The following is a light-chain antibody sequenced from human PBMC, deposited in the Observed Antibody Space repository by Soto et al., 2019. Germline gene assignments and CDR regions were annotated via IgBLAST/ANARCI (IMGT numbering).Light chain of an antibody. CDR2: DVS. V-gene: IGLV2-14*01. CDR1: SSDVGGYNY. CDR3: RSYTSSSTYV. J-gene: IGLJ1*01. Sequence: QSALTQPASVSGSPGQSITISCTGTSSDVGGYNYVSWYQQHPGKAPKLMIYDVSNRPSGVSNRLSESKSGNTASLTISGLTAEDEADYYCRSYTSSSTYVFGTGTKPTAL.